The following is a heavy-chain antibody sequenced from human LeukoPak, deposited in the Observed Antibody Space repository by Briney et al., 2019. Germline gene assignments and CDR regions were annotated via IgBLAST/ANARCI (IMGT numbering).Heavy chain of an antibody. J-gene: IGHJ4*02. CDR2: INHSGST. V-gene: IGHV4-34*01. CDR3: ARSNIEYSSSSVDY. D-gene: IGHD6-6*01. Sequence: SETLSLTCTVSGGSISSYYWSWIRQPPGKGLEWIGEINHSGSTNYNPSLKSRVTISVDTSKNQFSLKLSSVTAADTAVYYCARSNIEYSSSSVDYWGQGTLVTVSS. CDR1: GGSISSYY.